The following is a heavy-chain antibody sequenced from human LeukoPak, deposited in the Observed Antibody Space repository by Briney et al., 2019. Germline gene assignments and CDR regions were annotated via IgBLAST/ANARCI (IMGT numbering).Heavy chain of an antibody. Sequence: PSETLSLTCAVYGGSFSGYYWSWIRQPPGKGLEWIGEINHSGSTNYNPSLKSRVTISVDTSKNQFSLKLSSVTAADTAVYYCARHVGSSWYFDYWGQGTLVTVSS. CDR3: ARHVGSSWYFDY. V-gene: IGHV4-34*01. J-gene: IGHJ4*02. CDR1: GGSFSGYY. D-gene: IGHD6-13*01. CDR2: INHSGST.